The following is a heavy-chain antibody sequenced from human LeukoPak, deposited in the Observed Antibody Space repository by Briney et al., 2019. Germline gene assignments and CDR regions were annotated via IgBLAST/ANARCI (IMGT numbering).Heavy chain of an antibody. CDR3: ARVLSSGYLERDAFDN. CDR1: GGSISSYY. J-gene: IGHJ3*02. V-gene: IGHV4-4*07. Sequence: SETLSLTCTVSGGSISSYYWSWIRQPAGKGLEWIGRIYTSGSTNYNPSLKSRVTMSVDTSKNQFSLKLSSVTAADTAVYYCARVLSSGYLERDAFDNWGQGTMVTVSS. CDR2: IYTSGST. D-gene: IGHD3-22*01.